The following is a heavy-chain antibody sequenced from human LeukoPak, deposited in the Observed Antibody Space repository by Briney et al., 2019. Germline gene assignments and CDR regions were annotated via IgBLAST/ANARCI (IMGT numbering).Heavy chain of an antibody. CDR3: ARATTVTTSLDY. D-gene: IGHD4-17*01. V-gene: IGHV4-39*07. Sequence: SETLSLTCTVSGGSISSSSYYWGWIRQPPGKGLEWIGSIYCSGSTYYNPSLKSRVTISVDRSKNQFSLKLSSVTAADTAVYYCARATTVTTSLDYWGQGTLVTVSS. CDR1: GGSISSSSYY. J-gene: IGHJ4*02. CDR2: IYCSGST.